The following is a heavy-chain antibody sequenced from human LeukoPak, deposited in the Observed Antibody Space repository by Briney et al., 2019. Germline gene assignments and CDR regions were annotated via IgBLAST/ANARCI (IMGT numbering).Heavy chain of an antibody. D-gene: IGHD3-16*01. V-gene: IGHV1-69*01. J-gene: IGHJ4*02. CDR2: IIPIFGTA. CDR3: ASEGYDYVWGSYSTSSLIVDY. Sequence: SVKVSCKASGGTFSSYAISWVRQAPGQGLEWMGGIIPIFGTANYAQKFQGRVTITADESTSTAYMELSSLRSEDTAVYYCASEGYDYVWGSYSTSSLIVDYWGQGTLVTVSS. CDR1: GGTFSSYA.